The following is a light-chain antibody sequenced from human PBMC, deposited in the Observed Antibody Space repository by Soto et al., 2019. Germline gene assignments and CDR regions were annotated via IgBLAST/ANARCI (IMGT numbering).Light chain of an antibody. V-gene: IGLV2-14*01. J-gene: IGLJ1*01. CDR3: YSYTTSSTYV. CDR2: HVS. Sequence: QSALTQPASVSGSPGQSITISCTGTSSDVGGYNYVSWYQQHPAKVPKLMIYHVSNRPSGVSDRFSGSKSGNTASLTTSGLQAEAEGDYYCYSYTTSSTYVFGTGAKLTVL. CDR1: SSDVGGYNY.